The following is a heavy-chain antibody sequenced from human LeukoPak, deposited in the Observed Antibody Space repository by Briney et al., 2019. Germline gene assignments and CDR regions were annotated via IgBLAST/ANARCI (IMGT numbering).Heavy chain of an antibody. CDR1: GFTFSNYN. D-gene: IGHD2-8*01. CDR3: ARDRCTNGVCYTFAY. CDR2: ISSSSSII. V-gene: IGHV3-48*01. J-gene: IGHJ4*02. Sequence: GGSLRLSCAASGFTFSNYNMNWVRQAPGKGLEWVSYISSSSSIIYYADSVKGRFTISRDNAKNSLYLQMNSLRAEDTAVYYCARDRCTNGVCYTFAYWGQGTLVTVSS.